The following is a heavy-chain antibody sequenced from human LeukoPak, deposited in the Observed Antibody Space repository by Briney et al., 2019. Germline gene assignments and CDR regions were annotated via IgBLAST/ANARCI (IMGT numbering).Heavy chain of an antibody. CDR1: GGTFSSYA. CDR3: ARSAQLERLVWFDP. D-gene: IGHD1-1*01. J-gene: IGHJ5*02. CDR2: IIPIFGTA. V-gene: IGHV1-69*13. Sequence: SVKVSCKASGGTFSSYAISWVRQAPGQGLEWMGGIIPIFGTANYAQKFQGRVTITADESTSTAYMELSSLRSEDTAVYYCARSAQLERLVWFDPWGQGTLVTVSS.